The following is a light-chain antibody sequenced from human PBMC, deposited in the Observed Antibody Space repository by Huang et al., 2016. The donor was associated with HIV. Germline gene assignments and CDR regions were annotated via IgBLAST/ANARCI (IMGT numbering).Light chain of an antibody. CDR1: QRINNY. CDR2: DAS. CDR3: QLRSNWLFT. J-gene: IGKJ3*01. Sequence: EIVLTQSPATLSLTPGERATLSCRASQRINNYLAWYQQKPGQAPRLLIYDASKRATGIPARFSGSGSGTDFSLTISSLEPEDFAVYYCQLRSNWLFTFGPGTKVDI. V-gene: IGKV3-11*01.